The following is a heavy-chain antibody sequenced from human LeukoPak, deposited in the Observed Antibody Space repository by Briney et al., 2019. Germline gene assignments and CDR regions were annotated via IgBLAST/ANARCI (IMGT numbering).Heavy chain of an antibody. V-gene: IGHV4-38-2*01. Sequence: PSETLSLTCVVSGYSISSGYYWGWIRQPPGKGLEWIGSIYHSGNTYYNPSLKSRVTISVDTSKNQFSLKVNSVTAADTAVYYCARFVSSGYWDPWGQGTLVTVSS. CDR3: ARFVSSGYWDP. CDR1: GYSISSGYY. CDR2: IYHSGNT. D-gene: IGHD3-22*01. J-gene: IGHJ5*02.